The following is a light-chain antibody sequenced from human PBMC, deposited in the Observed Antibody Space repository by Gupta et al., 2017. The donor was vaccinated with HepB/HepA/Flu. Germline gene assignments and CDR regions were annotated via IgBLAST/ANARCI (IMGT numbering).Light chain of an antibody. J-gene: IGKJ4*01. CDR3: QQRRSWLT. V-gene: IGKV3-11*01. CDR2: HAS. CDR1: QNVTTY. Sequence: EIVLTQSPATLSLSPGERATLSCRASQNVTTYLAWYRQKPGQAPSLLIYHASIRATDIPDRFSGSGAGTDFTLTSSRLEAEDFAVYYWQQRRSWLTFGGGTKVEV.